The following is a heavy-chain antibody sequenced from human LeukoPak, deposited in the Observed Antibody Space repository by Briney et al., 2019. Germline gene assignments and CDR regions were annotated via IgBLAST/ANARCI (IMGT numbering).Heavy chain of an antibody. CDR3: ARDAYSGSYYFDY. V-gene: IGHV4-4*07. Sequence: KPSETLSLTCTVSGGSICSYCWSWIRQPAGKGLEWIGRIYSSGSTNHNPSLKSRVTMSVDTSKNQFSLKLSSVTAADTAVYYCARDAYSGSYYFDYWGQGTLVTVSS. J-gene: IGHJ4*02. CDR1: GGSICSYC. CDR2: IYSSGST. D-gene: IGHD1-26*01.